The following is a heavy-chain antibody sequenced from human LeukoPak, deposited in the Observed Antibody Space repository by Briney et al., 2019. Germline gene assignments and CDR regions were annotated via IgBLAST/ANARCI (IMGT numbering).Heavy chain of an antibody. J-gene: IGHJ4*02. CDR1: GGSFSGYY. Sequence: SETLSLTCAVYGGSFSGYYWFWIRQPPGKGPEWIGEINHTGRTSYNPSLKSRVTFSVDTSKTQFSLKLNSVTAANTAVYYCAVVHVDVGLVTGDYWGQGTLVTVSS. CDR2: INHTGRT. CDR3: AVVHVDVGLVTGDY. D-gene: IGHD5-18*01. V-gene: IGHV4-34*01.